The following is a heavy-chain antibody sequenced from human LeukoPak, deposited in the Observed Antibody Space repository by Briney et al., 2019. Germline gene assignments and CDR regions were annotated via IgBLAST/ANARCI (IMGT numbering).Heavy chain of an antibody. J-gene: IGHJ3*02. V-gene: IGHV3-7*03. CDR1: GFTFRMYW. CDR3: ASHGSGGSQDDAFDI. D-gene: IGHD2-15*01. CDR2: INEDGGKK. Sequence: GGSLRLSCAASGFTFRMYWMSWVRQAPGKGLEWVADINEDGGKKYYVDSVKGRFTISRQNAKNSLFLQMNSLRAEDTAVYYCASHGSGGSQDDAFDIWGQGTMVTVSS.